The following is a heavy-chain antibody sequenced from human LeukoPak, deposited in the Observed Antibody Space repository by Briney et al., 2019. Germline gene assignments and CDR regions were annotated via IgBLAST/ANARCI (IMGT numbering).Heavy chain of an antibody. CDR3: AREGNGYISEAFDI. J-gene: IGHJ3*02. CDR1: GLTFSIYS. Sequence: PGGSLRLSCAASGLTFSIYSMNWVRQAPGKGLEWVSSIGSSSSSIYYAGSVKGRFTISRDNAKNSLYLQMNSLRAEDTAVYYCAREGNGYISEAFDIWGQGTMVTVSS. CDR2: IGSSSSSI. V-gene: IGHV3-21*01. D-gene: IGHD5-24*01.